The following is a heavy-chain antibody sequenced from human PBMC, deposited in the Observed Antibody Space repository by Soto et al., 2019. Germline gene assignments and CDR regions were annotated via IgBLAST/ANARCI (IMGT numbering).Heavy chain of an antibody. V-gene: IGHV1-18*01. Sequence: ASVKVSCKTSGYTFTRNGISWVRQAPGQGLEWMGWISPKSGSIKYAQKFQGRDIMTTDTSTSTAYMEVRSLRSDDTAVYYCVKDRDSNSWPSRDVWGPGTTVTVSS. CDR2: ISPKSGSI. CDR1: GYTFTRNG. CDR3: VKDRDSNSWPSRDV. D-gene: IGHD3-22*01. J-gene: IGHJ6*02.